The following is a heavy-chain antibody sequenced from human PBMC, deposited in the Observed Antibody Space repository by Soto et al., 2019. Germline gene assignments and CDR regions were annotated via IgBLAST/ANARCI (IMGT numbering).Heavy chain of an antibody. D-gene: IGHD5-18*01. CDR1: GYTFTTYY. V-gene: IGHV1-46*01. CDR3: AREVVNSYGRGRAFDF. J-gene: IGHJ4*02. Sequence: QVQVVQSGAEVKKPGASVKVSCKASGYTFTTYYMHWVRQAPGQGLEWLGIINPNGGNTGYAQKFQGRVTMTRDTSTRTVDMEVGSLRSEDTAVYYCAREVVNSYGRGRAFDFWGQGTLVTVSS. CDR2: INPNGGNT.